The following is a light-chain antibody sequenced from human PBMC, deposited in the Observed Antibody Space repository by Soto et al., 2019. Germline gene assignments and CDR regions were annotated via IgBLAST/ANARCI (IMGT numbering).Light chain of an antibody. CDR1: QSVRSN. Sequence: EIVTTQSPATLSVSPGDTATLSCRASQSVRSNLAWYQHKPGQAPRLLIYGASTRATGIPDRFSGSGSGTDFTLTISRLEPEDFAVYYCQQYHSSPRTFGQGTKVDIK. J-gene: IGKJ1*01. CDR2: GAS. CDR3: QQYHSSPRT. V-gene: IGKV3D-15*01.